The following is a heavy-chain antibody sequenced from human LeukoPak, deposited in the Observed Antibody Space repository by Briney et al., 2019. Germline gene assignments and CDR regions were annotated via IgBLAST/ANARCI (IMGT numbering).Heavy chain of an antibody. CDR1: GFIVSSKY. CDR3: ARAGPIDY. V-gene: IGHV3-53*01. J-gene: IGHJ4*02. Sequence: GGSLRLSCAASGFIVSSKYMSWVRQAPGKGLEWVSVIYSGGSTYYAASVEGRFTISRDNSKSTVYLQMNNLKVDDTAVYYCARAGPIDYWGQGTLVTVSS. CDR2: IYSGGST.